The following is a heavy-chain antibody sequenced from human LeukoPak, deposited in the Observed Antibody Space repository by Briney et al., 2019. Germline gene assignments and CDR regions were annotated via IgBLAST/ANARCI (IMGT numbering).Heavy chain of an antibody. J-gene: IGHJ4*02. CDR3: ARLIPDDYGDYYFDY. CDR1: GFTFSSYW. V-gene: IGHV3-74*01. CDR2: INSDGSST. D-gene: IGHD4-17*01. Sequence: GESLRLSCAASGFTFSSYWMHWVRHAPGKGLVWVSRINSDGSSTSYADSVKGRFTISRDNAKNTLYLQMNSLRAEDTAVYYCARLIPDDYGDYYFDYWGQGTLVTVSS.